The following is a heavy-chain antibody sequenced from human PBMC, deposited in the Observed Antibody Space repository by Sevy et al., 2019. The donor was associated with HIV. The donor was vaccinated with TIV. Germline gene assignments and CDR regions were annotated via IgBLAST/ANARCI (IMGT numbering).Heavy chain of an antibody. CDR3: TGIAARRNGYYFDY. D-gene: IGHD6-6*01. V-gene: IGHV4-30-4*01. CDR1: GGSISSGDYY. Sequence: SETLSLTCTVSGGSISSGDYYWSRIRQPPGKGLEWIGYIYYSGSTYYNPSLKSRVTISVDTSKNQFSLKLSSVTAADTAVYYCTGIAARRNGYYFDYWGQGTLVTVSS. CDR2: IYYSGST. J-gene: IGHJ4*02.